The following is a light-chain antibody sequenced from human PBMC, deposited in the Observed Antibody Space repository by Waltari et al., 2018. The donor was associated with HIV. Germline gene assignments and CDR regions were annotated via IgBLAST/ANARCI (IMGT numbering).Light chain of an antibody. Sequence: AVTQEPSLTVSPGGTIIRTCGSSEGPVTPMTDAYWFQQKPGQAPTTLIHDTTQRHFWTPARCSGFLLGGKAVLTLSDALSEDEAVYYCLLFFGATRIFGGGTLVTV. CDR1: EGPVTPMTD. V-gene: IGLV7-46*01. CDR2: DTT. CDR3: LLFFGATRI. J-gene: IGLJ2*01.